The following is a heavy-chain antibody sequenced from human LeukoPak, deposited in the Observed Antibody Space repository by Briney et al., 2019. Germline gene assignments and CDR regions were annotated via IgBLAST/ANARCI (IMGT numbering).Heavy chain of an antibody. CDR2: IKQDGSVK. CDR1: GLTFSSHW. V-gene: IGHV3-7*01. CDR3: ARELQPDDY. D-gene: IGHD1-14*01. Sequence: GGSLRLSCAASGLTFSSHWMSWVRQAPGKGLEWVANIKQDGSVKTYVDSVKGRFTISRDNAKNSLYLQMNSLRAEDTAVYYCARELQPDDYWGQGTLVTVSS. J-gene: IGHJ4*02.